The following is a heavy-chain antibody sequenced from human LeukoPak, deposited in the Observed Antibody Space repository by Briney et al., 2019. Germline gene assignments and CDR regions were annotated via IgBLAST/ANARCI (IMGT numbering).Heavy chain of an antibody. CDR2: ISSSSSYI. Sequence: GGSLRLSCAASGFTFSSYSMNWVRQAPGKGLEWVSSISSSSSYIYYADSVKGRFTISRDNAKNSLYLQMNSLRAEDTAVYYCARDLDYYDSSGPYWGQGTPVTVSS. CDR3: ARDLDYYDSSGPY. CDR1: GFTFSSYS. J-gene: IGHJ4*02. D-gene: IGHD3-22*01. V-gene: IGHV3-21*01.